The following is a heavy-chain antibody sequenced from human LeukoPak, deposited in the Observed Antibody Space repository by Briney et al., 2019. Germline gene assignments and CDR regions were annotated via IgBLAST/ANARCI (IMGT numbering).Heavy chain of an antibody. D-gene: IGHD3-16*01. J-gene: IGHJ4*02. Sequence: GGSLRLSCAASGFTVSRNYMSWVRQAPGKGLEWVSVFYSGGSTYYADSVQGRFTISRDNSRNTLYLQMNRLRAEDTAVYYCARGQAGFGLVSEYWGQGTLVTVSS. V-gene: IGHV3-53*01. CDR2: FYSGGST. CDR1: GFTVSRNY. CDR3: ARGQAGFGLVSEY.